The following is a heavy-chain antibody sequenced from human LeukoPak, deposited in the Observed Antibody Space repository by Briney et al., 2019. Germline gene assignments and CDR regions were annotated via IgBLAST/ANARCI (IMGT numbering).Heavy chain of an antibody. CDR1: GGSISSGDYY. CDR2: IYYSGST. V-gene: IGHV4-30-4*08. CDR3: ARVHRGYDFWSGPGGHYFDY. D-gene: IGHD3-3*01. Sequence: SSETLSLTCTVSGGSISSGDYYWSWIRQPPGKVLEWIGYIYYSGSTYYNPSLKSRVTISVDTSKNQFSLKLSSVTAADTAVYYCARVHRGYDFWSGPGGHYFDYWGQGTLVTVSS. J-gene: IGHJ4*02.